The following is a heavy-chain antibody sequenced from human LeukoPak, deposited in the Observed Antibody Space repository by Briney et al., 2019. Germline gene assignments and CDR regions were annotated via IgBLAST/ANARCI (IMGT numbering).Heavy chain of an antibody. D-gene: IGHD3-22*01. V-gene: IGHV3-30*04. CDR3: AREANYYDAGGYYHYFFDY. CDR1: GFIFSNYD. J-gene: IGHJ4*02. CDR2: ISYDGTNK. Sequence: GGSLRLSCAASGFIFSNYDMHWFRQAPGKGLERVALISYDGTNKYHAEFLKGRFTVSRDNSKNTLYLQMNSLGPQDTAVYYCAREANYYDAGGYYHYFFDYWGQGALVIVSS.